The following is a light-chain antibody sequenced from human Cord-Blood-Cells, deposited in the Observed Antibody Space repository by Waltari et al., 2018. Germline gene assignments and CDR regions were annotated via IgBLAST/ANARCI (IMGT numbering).Light chain of an antibody. CDR1: QSISSY. CDR2: AAS. J-gene: IGKJ4*01. Sequence: DLQMTQSPSSLSASVGDRVTITCRASQSISSYLNWYQQKPGKAPKLLIYAASSLQSGVPSRFSGSGSGTDFNLTISSLQPEDFATYYCQQSYSTPPKLTFGGGTKVEIK. CDR3: QQSYSTPPKLT. V-gene: IGKV1-39*01.